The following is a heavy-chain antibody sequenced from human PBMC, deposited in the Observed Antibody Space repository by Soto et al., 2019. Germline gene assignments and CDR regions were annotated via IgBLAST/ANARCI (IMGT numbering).Heavy chain of an antibody. D-gene: IGHD1-26*01. J-gene: IGHJ4*02. V-gene: IGHV3-23*01. CDR3: AKKSGVGATWYFDY. CDR1: EFTFSNYG. Sequence: GGSLRLSCAAYEFTFSNYGMSWVRQAPGKGLEWFSALPEIGTNTYYADSVKGRFTISRDNSKNTLFLQINSLRAGDTDVYYCAKKSGVGATWYFDYWGQGTLVTVSS. CDR2: LPEIGTNT.